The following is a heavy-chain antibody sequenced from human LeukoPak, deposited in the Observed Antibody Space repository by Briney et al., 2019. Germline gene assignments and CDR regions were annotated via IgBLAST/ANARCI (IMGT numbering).Heavy chain of an antibody. J-gene: IGHJ5*02. CDR2: ISYDGSNK. D-gene: IGHD4-17*01. CDR3: ARDIGDDYGDLFDP. Sequence: PGGSLRLSCAASGFTFSSYAMHWVRQAPGKGLEWVAVISYDGSNKYYADSVKGRFTISRDNSKNTLYLQMNSLRAEDTAVYYCARDIGDDYGDLFDPWGQGTLVTVSS. V-gene: IGHV3-30-3*01. CDR1: GFTFSSYA.